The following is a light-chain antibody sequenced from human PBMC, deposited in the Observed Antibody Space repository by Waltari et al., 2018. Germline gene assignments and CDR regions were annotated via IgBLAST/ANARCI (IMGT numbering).Light chain of an antibody. J-gene: IGKJ1*01. CDR1: QSVSRF. CDR3: QKYDRLPAT. V-gene: IGKV3-20*01. Sequence: EIVLTQSPGTLSLSPGERGTLSCRASQSVSRFLAWYQQKPGQAPRRLIYGASNRATGIPDRFSGSGCWTDFSLTISRLEPEDFAVYYCQKYDRLPATFGQGTKVEIK. CDR2: GAS.